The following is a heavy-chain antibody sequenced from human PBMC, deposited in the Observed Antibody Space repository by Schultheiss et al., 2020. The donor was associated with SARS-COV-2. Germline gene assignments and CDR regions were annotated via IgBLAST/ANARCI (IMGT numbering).Heavy chain of an antibody. J-gene: IGHJ4*02. V-gene: IGHV3-23*01. Sequence: GESLKISCAASGFTFSSYAMSWVRQAPGKGLEWVSAISGSGGSTYYADSVKGRFTISRDNSKNTLYLQMNSLRAEDTAVYYCARTYDYGEPIDYWGQGTLVTVSS. CDR3: ARTYDYGEPIDY. CDR2: ISGSGGST. CDR1: GFTFSSYA. D-gene: IGHD4-17*01.